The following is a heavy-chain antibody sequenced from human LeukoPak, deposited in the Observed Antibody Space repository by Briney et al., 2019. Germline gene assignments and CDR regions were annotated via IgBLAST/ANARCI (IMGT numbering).Heavy chain of an antibody. V-gene: IGHV1-18*01. J-gene: IGHJ4*02. CDR3: ARSSLQLEPPRY. CDR2: ISGYNGNT. CDR1: GYTFTSYD. Sequence: ASVKVSCKASGYTFTSYDISWVRQAPGQGLEWMGWISGYNGNTNYAQNFQVRVTMTTDTSTNTAYMELRSLRSDDTAVYYCARSSLQLEPPRYWGQRTLVTVSS. D-gene: IGHD1-1*01.